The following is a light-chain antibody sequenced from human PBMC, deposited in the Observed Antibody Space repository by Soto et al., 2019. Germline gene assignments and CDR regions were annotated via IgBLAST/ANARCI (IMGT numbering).Light chain of an antibody. J-gene: IGLJ1*01. CDR3: GTWDSRLSGYV. CDR2: DNN. Sequence: QSVLTQPPSVSAAPGQKVTISCSGSSSNIGNNDVSWYQQLPGTAPKLLIYDNNKRPSGIPDRFSGSKSGTSATLGITGLQTGDEADYYCGTWDSRLSGYVFGSGNKVT. CDR1: SSNIGNND. V-gene: IGLV1-51*01.